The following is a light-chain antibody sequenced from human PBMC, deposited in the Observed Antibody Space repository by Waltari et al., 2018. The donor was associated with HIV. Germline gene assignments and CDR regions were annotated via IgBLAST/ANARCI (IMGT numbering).Light chain of an antibody. CDR3: LTYGGDSGTWK. V-gene: IGLV2-23*02. Sequence: QSPLTQPASVSGNPGQSVTITCTGTNIDVGNYNLVSWYQQHPGKAPKLLIYDVSKRPSGVCSRCSGSKAGDWASLTISGLLAEVESYYFCLTYGGDSGTWKFGGGTYLTV. CDR2: DVS. CDR1: NIDVGNYNL. J-gene: IGLJ3*02.